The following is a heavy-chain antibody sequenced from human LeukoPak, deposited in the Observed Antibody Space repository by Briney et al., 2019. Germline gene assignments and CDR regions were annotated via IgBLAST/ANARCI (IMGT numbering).Heavy chain of an antibody. CDR3: AKVGVTMVRGVIKAEYFQH. J-gene: IGHJ1*01. V-gene: IGHV3-23*01. CDR2: ISGSAGST. D-gene: IGHD3-10*01. CDR1: GFTFSSYA. Sequence: GGSLRLSCAASGFTFSSYAMSWVRQAPGKGLEWVSTISGSAGSTYYADSVKGRFTISRDNSKNTLYLQVNSLRAEDTALYYCAKVGVTMVRGVIKAEYFQHWGQGTLVTVSS.